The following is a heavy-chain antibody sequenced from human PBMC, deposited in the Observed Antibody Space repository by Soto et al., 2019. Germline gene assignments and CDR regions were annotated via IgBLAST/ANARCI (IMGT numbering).Heavy chain of an antibody. J-gene: IGHJ6*02. Sequence: SETLSLTGSVSVGSCRSGNHFWNWIRQPPGRGLEWLGYMYYTGVTNYNPSLKSRVSMSVDTSKDQFSLNLTSLTAADTAVYYCARGGEPLGYYGLDVWGQGTTVTVSS. CDR3: ARGGEPLGYYGLDV. CDR2: MYYTGVT. V-gene: IGHV4-61*01. CDR1: VGSCRSGNHF.